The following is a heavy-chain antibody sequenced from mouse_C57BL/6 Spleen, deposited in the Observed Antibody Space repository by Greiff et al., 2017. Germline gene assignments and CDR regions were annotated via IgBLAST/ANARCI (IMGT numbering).Heavy chain of an antibody. V-gene: IGHV14-4*01. CDR1: GFNIKDDY. J-gene: IGHJ3*01. CDR2: IDPENGDT. CDR3: TTGGTMVFAY. Sequence: VQLQQSGAELVRPGASVKLSCTASGFNIKDDYMHWVKQRPEQGLEWIGLIDPENGDTEYASKFQGKATITADTSSNTSYMQLSSLTSEDTAVYYCTTGGTMVFAYWGQGTLVTVSA. D-gene: IGHD2-2*01.